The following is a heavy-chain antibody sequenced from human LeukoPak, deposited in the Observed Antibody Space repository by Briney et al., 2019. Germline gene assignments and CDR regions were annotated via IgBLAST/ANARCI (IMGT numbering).Heavy chain of an antibody. CDR3: TSPSGSGRIHDY. V-gene: IGHV3-15*01. CDR1: GFTFSNAW. Sequence: TGGSLRLSCAASGFTFSNAWMHWVRQVPGKGLEWVGRIKSKTDGGTTDYAAPVKGRFTISRDDSKNTLYLQMNSLKTEDTAVYYCTSPSGSGRIHDYWGQGTLVTVSS. CDR2: IKSKTDGGTT. J-gene: IGHJ4*02. D-gene: IGHD3-10*01.